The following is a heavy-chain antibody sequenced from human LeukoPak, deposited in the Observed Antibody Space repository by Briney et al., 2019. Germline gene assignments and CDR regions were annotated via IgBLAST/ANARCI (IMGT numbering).Heavy chain of an antibody. D-gene: IGHD3-3*01. V-gene: IGHV4-30-4*01. J-gene: IGHJ5*02. Sequence: SETLSLTCTVSGVSISSGDYYWSWIRQPPGKGLEWIGYIYYSGSTYYNPSLKSRVTISVDTSKNQFSLKLSSVTAADTAVYYCARDQGGYDFWSGYYTGWFDPWGQGTLVTVSS. CDR2: IYYSGST. CDR1: GVSISSGDYY. CDR3: ARDQGGYDFWSGYYTGWFDP.